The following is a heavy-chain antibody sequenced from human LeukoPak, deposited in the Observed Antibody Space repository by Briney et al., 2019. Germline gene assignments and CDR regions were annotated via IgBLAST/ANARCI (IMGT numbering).Heavy chain of an antibody. CDR1: ALAFSAYK. V-gene: IGHV3-74*01. CDR2: ISTDGYTT. D-gene: IGHD2-8*01. Sequence: GGSLRLSCAAYALAFSAYKMLWVRQAPRNGLVWVSRISTDGYTTDYADLVQGRSPASRDNTKNRWSREMTRLRAEDTAVYYCIAGVSPGYWGQGTLVTVSS. J-gene: IGHJ4*02. CDR3: IAGVSPGY.